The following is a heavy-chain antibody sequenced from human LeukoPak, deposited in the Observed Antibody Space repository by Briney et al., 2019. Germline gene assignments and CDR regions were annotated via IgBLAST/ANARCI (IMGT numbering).Heavy chain of an antibody. Sequence: GGSLRLSCAASGFTFDDYAMHWVRQAPGKGLEWVSGISWNSGSIGYADSVKGRFTISRDNSKNTLYLQMNSLRAEDTAVYYCRYYDSSGQFDYWGQGTLVTVSS. J-gene: IGHJ4*02. V-gene: IGHV3-9*01. D-gene: IGHD3-22*01. CDR1: GFTFDDYA. CDR2: ISWNSGSI. CDR3: RYYDSSGQFDY.